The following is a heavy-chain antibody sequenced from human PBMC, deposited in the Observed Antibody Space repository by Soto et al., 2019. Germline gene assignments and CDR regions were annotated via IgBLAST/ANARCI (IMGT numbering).Heavy chain of an antibody. J-gene: IGHJ3*02. Sequence: GASVKVSCKASGYTFTSYGISWVRQAPGQGLEWMGGISPYNGNTNYAQKLQGRVTITTDTSTSTAYMELSSLRSEDTAVFYCGRVGSGSYSAYDAFNIWGQGKMVTVSS. V-gene: IGHV1-18*01. D-gene: IGHD1-26*01. CDR1: GYTFTSYG. CDR3: GRVGSGSYSAYDAFNI. CDR2: ISPYNGNT.